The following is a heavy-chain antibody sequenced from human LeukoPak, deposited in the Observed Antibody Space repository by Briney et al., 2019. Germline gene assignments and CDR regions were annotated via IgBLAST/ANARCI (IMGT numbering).Heavy chain of an antibody. CDR3: ARDPSLEWLEKPIDY. J-gene: IGHJ4*02. CDR1: GFTFSSYG. CDR2: IWYDGSNK. Sequence: PGGSLRLSCAASGFTFSSYGMHWVRQAPGKGLEWVAVIWYDGSNKYYADSVKGRFTISRDNSKNTLYLQMNSLRAGDTAVYYCARDPSLEWLEKPIDYWGQGTLVTVSS. V-gene: IGHV3-33*01. D-gene: IGHD3-3*01.